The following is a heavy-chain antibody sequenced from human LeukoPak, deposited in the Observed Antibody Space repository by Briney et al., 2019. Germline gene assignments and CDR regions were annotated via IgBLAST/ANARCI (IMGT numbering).Heavy chain of an antibody. Sequence: GGSLRLSCAASGFTFSSYGMHWVRQAQGKGLEWVAVISYDGSNKYYADSVKGRFTISRDNSKNTLYLQMNSLRAEDTAVYYCAKDAGDYVGYWGQGTLVTVSS. J-gene: IGHJ4*02. CDR3: AKDAGDYVGY. D-gene: IGHD4-17*01. CDR1: GFTFSSYG. CDR2: ISYDGSNK. V-gene: IGHV3-30*18.